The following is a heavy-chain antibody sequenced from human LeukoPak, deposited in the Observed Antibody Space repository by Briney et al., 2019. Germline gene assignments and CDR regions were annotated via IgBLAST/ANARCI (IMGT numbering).Heavy chain of an antibody. CDR1: GFTFSSYA. Sequence: GGSLTLSCAASGFTFSSYAMSWVRQAPGKGLEWVSAISGSGGSTYYADSVKGRFTISRDNSKSTLYLQMNSLRAEDTAVYYCAKDLVDTAMVTFFYYDSSGEPLDYWGQGTLVTVSS. J-gene: IGHJ4*02. CDR2: ISGSGGST. D-gene: IGHD5-18*01. V-gene: IGHV3-23*01. CDR3: AKDLVDTAMVTFFYYDSSGEPLDY.